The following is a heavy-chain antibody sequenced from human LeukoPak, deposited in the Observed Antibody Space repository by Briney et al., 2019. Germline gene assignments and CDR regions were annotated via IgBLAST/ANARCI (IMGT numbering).Heavy chain of an antibody. CDR2: ISAYNGNT. V-gene: IGHV1-18*01. J-gene: IGHJ4*02. CDR1: GYTFTSYG. Sequence: GASVKVSCKASGYTFTSYGISWVRQAPGQGLEWMGWISAYNGNTNYAQKLQGRVTMTTDTSTSTAYMELRSLRSDVTAVYYCARGASSSWGKATHFDYWGQGTLVTVSS. D-gene: IGHD6-13*01. CDR3: ARGASSSWGKATHFDY.